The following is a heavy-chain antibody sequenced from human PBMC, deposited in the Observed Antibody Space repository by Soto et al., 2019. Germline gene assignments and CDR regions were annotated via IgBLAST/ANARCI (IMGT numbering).Heavy chain of an antibody. V-gene: IGHV4-39*01. CDR3: ARHTPAISISDH. D-gene: IGHD2-15*01. CDR2: IDYSGST. Sequence: QLQLQESGPGLVKPSETLSLTCTVSGGSISSSSYYWGWIRQPPGKGLEWIGSIDYSGSTYYNPSRKSRVTIAADTSKNQFSLKLRSVTAAATAVYYCARHTPAISISDHWGQGTLVTVSS. J-gene: IGHJ4*02. CDR1: GGSISSSSYY.